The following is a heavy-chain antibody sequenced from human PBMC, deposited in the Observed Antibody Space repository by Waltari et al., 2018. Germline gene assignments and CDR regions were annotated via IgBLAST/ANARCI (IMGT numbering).Heavy chain of an antibody. V-gene: IGHV3-66*01. CDR3: ALWRFGPDRLDY. Sequence: EVELVESGGGLVRPGGSLRLSCSAPGFSVGANYMSWVRQAPGQGLEWGEGIYTAGVTSHTDSVKGRFAISRDISENKLYLQMNDLRAEDTAVYFCALWRFGPDRLDYWGQGTLVTVSS. CDR2: IYTAGVT. J-gene: IGHJ4*02. D-gene: IGHD3-10*01. CDR1: GFSVGANY.